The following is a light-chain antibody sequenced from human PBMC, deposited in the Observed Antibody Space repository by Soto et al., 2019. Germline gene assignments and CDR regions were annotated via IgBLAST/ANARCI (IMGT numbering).Light chain of an antibody. CDR2: GAS. J-gene: IGKJ1*01. Sequence: EIVWTQSPGTLSFSPGERATLSCRASQSVSSSYLAWYQQKPGQAPRLLIYGASSRATGIPDRFSGSGSGTDFTLTISRLEPEDFAVYYCQQYGSSPPWTFGQGPKVAIK. V-gene: IGKV3-20*01. CDR3: QQYGSSPPWT. CDR1: QSVSSSY.